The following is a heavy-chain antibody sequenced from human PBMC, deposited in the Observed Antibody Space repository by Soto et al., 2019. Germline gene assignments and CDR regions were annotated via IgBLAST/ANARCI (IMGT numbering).Heavy chain of an antibody. Sequence: PGGSLRLSCAASGFTFSGSAMHWVRQASGKXLEWVGRIRSKANSYATAYAASVKGRFTISRDDSKNTAYLQMNSLKTEDTAVYYCTSPGAIAARPSPSRTSGDYYYYGMDVWGQGTTVTVSS. CDR1: GFTFSGSA. D-gene: IGHD6-6*01. CDR3: TSPGAIAARPSPSRTSGDYYYYGMDV. J-gene: IGHJ6*02. V-gene: IGHV3-73*01. CDR2: IRSKANSYAT.